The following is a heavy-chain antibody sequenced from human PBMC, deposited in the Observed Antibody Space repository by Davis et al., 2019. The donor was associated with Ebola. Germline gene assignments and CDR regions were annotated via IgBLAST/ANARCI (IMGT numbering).Heavy chain of an antibody. D-gene: IGHD6-19*01. J-gene: IGHJ4*02. CDR2: ISASGTNT. CDR1: GFTFSSYS. Sequence: GGSLRLSCAASGFTFSSYSMNWVRQAPGKGLEWVSSISASGTNTHYTDSVKDRVTISRDNSRNTVFLQMVGLRAEDTAVYYCAKGTVVGTREIDSWGQGTLVTVSS. CDR3: AKGTVVGTREIDS. V-gene: IGHV3-23*01.